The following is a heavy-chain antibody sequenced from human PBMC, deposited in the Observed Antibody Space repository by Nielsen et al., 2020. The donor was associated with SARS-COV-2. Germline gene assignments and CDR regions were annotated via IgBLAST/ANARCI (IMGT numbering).Heavy chain of an antibody. CDR3: ATLSYSGSYYYY. CDR1: GGSFSGYY. V-gene: IGHV4-34*01. J-gene: IGHJ4*02. D-gene: IGHD1-26*01. Sequence: SETLSLTCAVYGGSFSGYYWSWIRQPPGKGLEWIGEINHSGSTNYNPSLKSRVTISVDTSKNQFSLKLSSVTAADTAVYYCATLSYSGSYYYYWGQGTLVTVSS. CDR2: INHSGST.